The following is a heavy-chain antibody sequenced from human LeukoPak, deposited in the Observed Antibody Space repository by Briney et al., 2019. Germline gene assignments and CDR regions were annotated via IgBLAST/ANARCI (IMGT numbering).Heavy chain of an antibody. Sequence: PSETLSLTCAVYSGSFSGYYWSWIRQPPGKGLEWIGEINHSGSTNYNPSLKSRVTISVDTSKNQFSLKLSSVTAADTAVYYCARGRILWFGPAYYFDYWGQGTLVTVSS. J-gene: IGHJ4*02. V-gene: IGHV4-34*01. D-gene: IGHD3-10*01. CDR3: ARGRILWFGPAYYFDY. CDR2: INHSGST. CDR1: SGSFSGYY.